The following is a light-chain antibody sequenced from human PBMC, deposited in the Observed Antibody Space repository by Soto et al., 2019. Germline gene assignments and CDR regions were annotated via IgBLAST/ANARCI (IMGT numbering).Light chain of an antibody. CDR2: GAS. J-gene: IGKJ5*01. CDR3: QQYTGPPTT. V-gene: IGKV3D-15*01. CDR1: QSVSSN. Sequence: EIVMTQSPSTLSVSPGEGVTLSCRASQSVSSNLAWYQQRPGQAPRLLIYGASTRAAGIPDRFSGSGSGTDFTLTITRLEPEDSAVYFCQQYTGPPTTFGQGTRLEN.